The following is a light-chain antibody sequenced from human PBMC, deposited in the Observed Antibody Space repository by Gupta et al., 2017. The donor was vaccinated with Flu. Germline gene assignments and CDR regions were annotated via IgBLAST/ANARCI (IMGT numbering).Light chain of an antibody. J-gene: IGLJ1*01. V-gene: IGLV3-1*01. Sequence: VSVSPGQTVSITCSGDELGEKYVCWYQQKPGQSPVLVIYQDTERPSGIPERFSGSNSGKTATLTISGTQAMDEADYFCQASDTSAYVFGTGTKLTVL. CDR3: QASDTSAYV. CDR2: QDT. CDR1: ELGEKY.